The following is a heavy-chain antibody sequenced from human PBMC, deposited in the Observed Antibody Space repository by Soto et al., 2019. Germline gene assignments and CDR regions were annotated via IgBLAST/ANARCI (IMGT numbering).Heavy chain of an antibody. D-gene: IGHD2-2*01. J-gene: IGHJ4*02. V-gene: IGHV3-48*03. CDR3: ARGDCSSTSCYSY. CDR2: ISSSGTTI. CDR1: GFTFSSYE. Sequence: EVQLVESGGGLVQPGGSLRLSCAASGFTFSSYEMNWVRQAPGKGLEWLSYISSSGTTIYYADSVKGRVTISRDNAKNSLYLQMNSLRAEDTAVYYCARGDCSSTSCYSYWGQGTLVTVSS.